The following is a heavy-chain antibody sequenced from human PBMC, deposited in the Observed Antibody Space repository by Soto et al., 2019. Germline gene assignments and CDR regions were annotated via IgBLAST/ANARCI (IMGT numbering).Heavy chain of an antibody. CDR2: IWYGGSTK. D-gene: IGHD3-10*01. Sequence: PGGSLRLSCAASGFTFSSSGMHWVRQSPGKGLEWVALIWYGGSTKYFADSVKGRFTISRDNSKNTLYLQMNTLRAEDTAVYYCARFYASGSFRFDPWGQGTLVTVSS. V-gene: IGHV3-33*01. J-gene: IGHJ5*02. CDR1: GFTFSSSG. CDR3: ARFYASGSFRFDP.